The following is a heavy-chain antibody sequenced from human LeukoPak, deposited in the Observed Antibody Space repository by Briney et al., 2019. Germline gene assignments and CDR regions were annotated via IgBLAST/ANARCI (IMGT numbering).Heavy chain of an antibody. D-gene: IGHD6-6*01. CDR3: ARYTRSSGRDY. V-gene: IGHV3-7*01. Sequence: GGSLRLSCVASGFTFSSYWMSWLRQAPGKGLEWVANMKEDGSEKYYVDSVKGRFTVSRDNAKNSMYLQMNSLRAEDTAVYYCARYTRSSGRDYWGQGTLVTVSS. CDR1: GFTFSSYW. J-gene: IGHJ4*02. CDR2: MKEDGSEK.